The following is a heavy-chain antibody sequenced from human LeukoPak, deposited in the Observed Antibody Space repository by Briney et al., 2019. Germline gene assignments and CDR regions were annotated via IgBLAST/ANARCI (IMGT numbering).Heavy chain of an antibody. J-gene: IGHJ4*02. CDR2: ISAYNGNT. Sequence: APVKVSCKASGYTFTSYGISWVRQAPGQGLEWMGWISAYNGNTNYAQKLQGRVTMTTDTSTSTAYMELRSLRSDDTAVYYCARDQSLLPYYYDSSGYAPFDYWGQGTLVTVSS. D-gene: IGHD3-22*01. V-gene: IGHV1-18*01. CDR1: GYTFTSYG. CDR3: ARDQSLLPYYYDSSGYAPFDY.